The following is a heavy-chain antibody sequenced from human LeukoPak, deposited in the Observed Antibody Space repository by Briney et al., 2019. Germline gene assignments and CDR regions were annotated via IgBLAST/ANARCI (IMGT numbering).Heavy chain of an antibody. Sequence: GGSLRLSCAASGFTFSSYAMSWVRQAPGKGLEWVSAIRGSGGSTYYADSVKGRFTISRDNSKNTLYLQMNSLRAEDTALYYCAKSLWGDRYHFDYWGQGTLVTVSS. CDR1: GFTFSSYA. V-gene: IGHV3-23*01. D-gene: IGHD2-21*02. J-gene: IGHJ4*02. CDR3: AKSLWGDRYHFDY. CDR2: IRGSGGST.